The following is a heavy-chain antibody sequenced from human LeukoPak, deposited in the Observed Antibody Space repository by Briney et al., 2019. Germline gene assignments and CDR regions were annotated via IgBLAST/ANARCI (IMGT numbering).Heavy chain of an antibody. J-gene: IGHJ4*02. V-gene: IGHV1-18*01. CDR3: ARDDSVPLGYCSSTSCYRSPGLFDY. CDR2: ISAYNGNT. CDR1: GYTFTSYG. D-gene: IGHD2-2*02. Sequence: ASVKVSCKASGYTFTSYGISWVRQAPGQGLEWMGWISAYNGNTNYAQKLQGRVTMTTDTSTSTAYMELRSLRSDDTAVYYCARDDSVPLGYCSSTSCYRSPGLFDYWGQGTLVTVSS.